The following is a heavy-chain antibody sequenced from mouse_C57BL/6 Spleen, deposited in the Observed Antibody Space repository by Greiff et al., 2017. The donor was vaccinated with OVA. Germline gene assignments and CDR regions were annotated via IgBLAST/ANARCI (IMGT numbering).Heavy chain of an antibody. CDR1: GYTFTNYW. CDR3: TRISIKGNYFDY. J-gene: IGHJ2*01. V-gene: IGHV1-63*01. D-gene: IGHD2-4*01. Sequence: QVQLQQSGAELVRPGTSVTMSCKASGYTFTNYWIGWAQQRPGQGLEWIGDIYPGGGDTNYNEKFTGKATLTADKSSSTAYMQCSSLTSEDSTIYYCTRISIKGNYFDYWGQGTTLTVSS. CDR2: IYPGGGDT.